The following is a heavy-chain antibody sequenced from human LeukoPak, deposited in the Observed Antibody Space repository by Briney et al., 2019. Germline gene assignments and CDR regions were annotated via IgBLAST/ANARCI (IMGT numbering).Heavy chain of an antibody. CDR3: ARDYGSGSYNWFDP. V-gene: IGHV3-21*01. CDR2: ISSSSSYI. CDR1: GFTFSSYS. Sequence: GGSLRLSCAASGFTFSSYSMNWVRQAPGKGLEWVSSISSSSSYIYYADSVKGRFTISRDNAKNSLHLQMNSLRAEDTAVYYCARDYGSGSYNWFDPWGQGTLVTVSS. J-gene: IGHJ5*02. D-gene: IGHD3-10*01.